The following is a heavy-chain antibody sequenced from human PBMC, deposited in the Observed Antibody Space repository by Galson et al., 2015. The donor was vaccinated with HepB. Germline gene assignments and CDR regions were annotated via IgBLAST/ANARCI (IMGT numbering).Heavy chain of an antibody. Sequence: SLRLSCAAASGFTFSGYEMNWVRQAPGKGLEWVSYISRGGSTIYYADSVKGRFTISRDNAKNSLYLKMNSLGAEDTAVYYCARDRVFCSGGSCYYPDAFDTWGQGTMVTVSS. CDR1: GFTFSGYE. CDR2: ISRGGSTI. V-gene: IGHV3-48*03. D-gene: IGHD2-15*01. J-gene: IGHJ3*02. CDR3: ARDRVFCSGGSCYYPDAFDT.